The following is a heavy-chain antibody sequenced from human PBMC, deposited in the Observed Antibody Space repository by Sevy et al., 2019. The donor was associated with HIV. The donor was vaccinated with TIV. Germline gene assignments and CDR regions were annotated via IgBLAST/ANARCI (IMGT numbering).Heavy chain of an antibody. CDR3: ARLNVYYYDDDGYYTTGNAFDI. CDR2: IYSGDKT. Sequence: GGSLRLSCAASGFSVSDTYMSWVRQAPGKGLEWVSVIYSGDKTYHADSVKGRFTISRDSSKNTIYLQLNSLRTEDTAVYYCARLNVYYYDDDGYYTTGNAFDIWGQGTMFTVSS. CDR1: GFSVSDTY. D-gene: IGHD3-22*01. J-gene: IGHJ3*02. V-gene: IGHV3-53*01.